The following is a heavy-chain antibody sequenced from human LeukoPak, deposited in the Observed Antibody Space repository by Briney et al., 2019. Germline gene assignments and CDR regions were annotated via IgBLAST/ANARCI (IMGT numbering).Heavy chain of an antibody. D-gene: IGHD3-10*01. V-gene: IGHV4-59*01. CDR3: ASTANYYGSGSYYKN. CDR1: GGSITSYY. J-gene: IGHJ4*02. CDR2: IYYSDST. Sequence: PSETLSLTCTVSGGSITSYYWSWIRQPPGKGLEWIGNIYYSDSTNYNPSLKSRVTISIDTSKNQFSLKLSSVTAADTAVYYCASTANYYGSGSYYKNWGQGTLVTVSS.